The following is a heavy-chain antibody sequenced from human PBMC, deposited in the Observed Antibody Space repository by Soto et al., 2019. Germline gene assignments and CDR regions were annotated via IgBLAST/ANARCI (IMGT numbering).Heavy chain of an antibody. CDR2: VAASGST. CDR1: GGSISGFF. V-gene: IGHV4-4*07. Sequence: SETLSLTCTVSGGSISGFFWTWVRQPPGMPLEGLGHVAASGSTAYNPSLRSRLSLSLDVSKNRFSLELTSVTAADTATYFCARGGSNHYYDGLDVWGQGTTVTVSS. CDR3: ARGGSNHYYDGLDV. J-gene: IGHJ6*02.